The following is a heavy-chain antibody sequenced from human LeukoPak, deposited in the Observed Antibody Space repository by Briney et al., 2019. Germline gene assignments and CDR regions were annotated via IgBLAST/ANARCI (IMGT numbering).Heavy chain of an antibody. J-gene: IGHJ6*03. V-gene: IGHV4-59*01. Sequence: SETLSLTCTVSGGSISSYYWSWIRQPPGKGLEWIGYIYYSGSTNYNPSLKSRVTISVDTSKNQFSLKLSSVTAADTAVYYCARAGGGYDLYYYYYYMDVWGKGTTVTVSS. CDR1: GGSISSYY. CDR2: IYYSGST. D-gene: IGHD5-12*01. CDR3: ARAGGGYDLYYYYYYMDV.